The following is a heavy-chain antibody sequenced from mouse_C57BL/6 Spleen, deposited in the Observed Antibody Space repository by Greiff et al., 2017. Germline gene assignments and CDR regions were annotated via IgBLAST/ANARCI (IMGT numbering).Heavy chain of an antibody. CDR1: GYSFTGYY. V-gene: IGHV1-42*01. CDR3: AREGGVVASGAMDY. J-gene: IGHJ4*01. D-gene: IGHD1-1*01. CDR2: INPSTGGT. Sequence: VQLQQSGPELVKPGASVKISCKASGYSFTGYYMNWVKQSPEKSLEWIGEINPSTGGTTYNQKFKAKATLTVDKSSSTAYMQLKGLTSEDSAVYYCAREGGVVASGAMDYWGQGTSVTVSS.